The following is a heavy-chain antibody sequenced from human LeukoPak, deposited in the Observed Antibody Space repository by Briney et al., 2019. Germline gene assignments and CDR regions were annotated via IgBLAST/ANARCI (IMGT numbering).Heavy chain of an antibody. CDR1: GGSFSDYY. Sequence: SETLSLTCAVYGGSFSDYYWSWIRQPPGKGLEWIGEVDYSGSTTYNPSLKSRVTILVDTSKNQFSLKLNSVTAADAATYYCARHNYGGERPFDYWGQGTPVTVSS. V-gene: IGHV4-34*01. CDR2: VDYSGST. CDR3: ARHNYGGERPFDY. J-gene: IGHJ4*02. D-gene: IGHD4-23*01.